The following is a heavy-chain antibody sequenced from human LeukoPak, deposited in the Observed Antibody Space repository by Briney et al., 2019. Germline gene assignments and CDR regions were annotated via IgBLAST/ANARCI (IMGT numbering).Heavy chain of an antibody. Sequence: PGGSLRLSCAASGFTFSSYSMNWVRQAPGKGLEWVSYISSSSSTIYYADSVKGRFTISRDNAKNSLYLQMNSLRAEDTAVYYCARDQRSIQLWLEYYFDYWGQGTLVTVSS. V-gene: IGHV3-48*01. D-gene: IGHD5-18*01. J-gene: IGHJ4*02. CDR3: ARDQRSIQLWLEYYFDY. CDR2: ISSSSSTI. CDR1: GFTFSSYS.